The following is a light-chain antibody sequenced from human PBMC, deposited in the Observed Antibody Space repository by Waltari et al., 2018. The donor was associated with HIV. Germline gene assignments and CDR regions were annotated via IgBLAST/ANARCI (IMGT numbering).Light chain of an antibody. V-gene: IGLV2-14*03. J-gene: IGLJ3*02. CDR2: DVS. Sequence: QSALTQPASVSGSPGQSITISCTGTSSDVGDYTFVSWYQQHPGKAPKLMIYDVSSRPSGVSDRFSGSKSGNTASLTISGLQAEDEADYYCGSYTSSSTLVFGGGTKLTVL. CDR3: GSYTSSSTLV. CDR1: SSDVGDYTF.